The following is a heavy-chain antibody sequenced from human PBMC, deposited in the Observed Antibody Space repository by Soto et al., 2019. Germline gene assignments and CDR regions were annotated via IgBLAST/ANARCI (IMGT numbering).Heavy chain of an antibody. D-gene: IGHD6-13*01. J-gene: IGHJ4*01. CDR2: IYYTGNT. CDR3: ARTAGSWYLRYYFDY. V-gene: IGHV4-59*01. CDR1: GDSISSDY. Sequence: PSETLSLTCTVSGDSISSDYWTWIRQPPGQGLEWIGYIYYTGNTNYNPSLKSRVTISVDSSKNQFFMKLSSVTAADTAVYYCARTAGSWYLRYYFDYWGHGALVTVSS.